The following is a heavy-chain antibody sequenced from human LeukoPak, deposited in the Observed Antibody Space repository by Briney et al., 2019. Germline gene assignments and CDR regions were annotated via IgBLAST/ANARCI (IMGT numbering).Heavy chain of an antibody. Sequence: SETLSLTCTVSGAPISSYYWTWIRQPPGKGLERIGYIYHSGATNYNPSLESRVTISVDTSKNQFSLKLSSVTAADTAVYYCARGGWSLGPWGRGTLVTVSS. CDR3: ARGGWSLGP. V-gene: IGHV4-59*01. J-gene: IGHJ2*01. CDR2: IYHSGAT. CDR1: GAPISSYY.